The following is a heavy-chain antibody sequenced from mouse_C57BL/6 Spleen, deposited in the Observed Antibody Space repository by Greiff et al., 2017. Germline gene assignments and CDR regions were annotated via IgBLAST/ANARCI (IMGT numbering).Heavy chain of an antibody. J-gene: IGHJ2*01. Sequence: EVKLVESEGGLVQPGSSMKLSCTASGFTFSDYYMAWVRQVPEKGLEWVANINYDGSSTYYLDSLKSRFIISRDNAKNILYLQMSSLKSEDTATYYCAREQGRSYFDYWGQGTTLTVSS. D-gene: IGHD3-3*01. CDR3: AREQGRSYFDY. CDR1: GFTFSDYY. V-gene: IGHV5-16*01. CDR2: INYDGSST.